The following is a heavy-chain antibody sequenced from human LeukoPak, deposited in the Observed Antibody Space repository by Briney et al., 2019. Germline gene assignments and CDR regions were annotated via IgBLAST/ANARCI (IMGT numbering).Heavy chain of an antibody. V-gene: IGHV4-31*03. CDR2: IYYSGST. Sequence: SQTLSLTCTVSGGSISSGGYYWSWIRQHPGKGLEWIGYIYYSGSTYYNPSLKSRVTISVDTSKNQFSLKLSSVTAADTAVYYCARLWVRYYDSSGYFDYWGQGTLVTVSS. CDR3: ARLWVRYYDSSGYFDY. D-gene: IGHD3-22*01. CDR1: GGSISSGGYY. J-gene: IGHJ4*02.